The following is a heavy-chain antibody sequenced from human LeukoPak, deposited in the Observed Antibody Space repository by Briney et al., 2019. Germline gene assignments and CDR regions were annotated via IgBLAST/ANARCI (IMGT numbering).Heavy chain of an antibody. V-gene: IGHV3-48*01. CDR2: VRSGSSTK. CDR1: EFTLSSYS. Sequence: SGGSLRLSCAASEFTLSSYSMNWVRQAPGKGLEWVSYVRSGSSTKYYADSVKGRFTISRDNAKNSLYLQMNSLRAEDTAVYYCARDLRFGNYYYYYGMDLWGQGTTVTVSS. D-gene: IGHD5/OR15-5a*01. CDR3: ARDLRFGNYYYYYGMDL. J-gene: IGHJ6*02.